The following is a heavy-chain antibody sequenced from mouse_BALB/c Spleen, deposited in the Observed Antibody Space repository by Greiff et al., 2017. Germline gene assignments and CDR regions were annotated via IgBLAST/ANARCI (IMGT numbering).Heavy chain of an antibody. J-gene: IGHJ4*01. V-gene: IGHV14-1*02. D-gene: IGHD1-1*01. CDR3: ARAGNYYGSSYYYAMDY. CDR2: IDPENGNT. CDR1: GFNIKDYY. Sequence: DVKLQESGAELVRPGALVKLSCKASGFNIKDYYMHWVKQRPEQGLEWIGWIDPENGNTIYDPKFQGKASITADTSSNTAYLQLSSLTSEDTAVYYCARAGNYYGSSYYYAMDYWGQGTSVTVSS.